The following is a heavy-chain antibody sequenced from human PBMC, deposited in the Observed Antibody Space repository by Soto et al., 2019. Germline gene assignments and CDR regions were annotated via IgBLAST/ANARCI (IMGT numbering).Heavy chain of an antibody. CDR3: ARHGSITMVRGVIMGVAFDI. Sequence: PGESLKISCKGSGYSFASYWSSWVRQMPGKGLEWMGRIDPSDSYTNYSPSFQGHVTISADKSISTAYLQWSSLKASDTAMYYCARHGSITMVRGVIMGVAFDIWGQGTMVTVSS. J-gene: IGHJ3*02. D-gene: IGHD3-10*01. CDR1: GYSFASYW. CDR2: IDPSDSYT. V-gene: IGHV5-10-1*01.